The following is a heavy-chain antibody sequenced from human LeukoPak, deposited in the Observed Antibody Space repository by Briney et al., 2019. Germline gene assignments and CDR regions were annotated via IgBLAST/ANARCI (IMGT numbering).Heavy chain of an antibody. CDR2: IYYSGST. CDR3: ARHDTYYYDSSGYKPDAFDI. J-gene: IGHJ3*02. D-gene: IGHD3-22*01. V-gene: IGHV4-59*08. CDR1: GGSISSYY. Sequence: PSETLSLTCTVSGGSISSYYWSWIRHPPGKGLEWIGYIYYSGSTNYNPSLKSRDTISVDTSKNQFSLKLSSVTAADTAVYYCARHDTYYYDSSGYKPDAFDIWGQGTMVTVSS.